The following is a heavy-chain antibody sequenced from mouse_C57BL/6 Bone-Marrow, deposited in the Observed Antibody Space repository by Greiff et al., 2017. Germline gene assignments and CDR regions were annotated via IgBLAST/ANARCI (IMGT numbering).Heavy chain of an antibody. J-gene: IGHJ1*03. CDR2: IYPRSGNT. D-gene: IGHD1-1*01. Sequence: VKLVESGAELARPGASVKLSCKASGYTFTSYGISWVKQRTGQGLEWIGEIYPRSGNTYYNEKFKGKATLTADKSSSTAYMELRSLTSEDSAVYFCARDYYGSLGPWYFDVWGTGTTVTVSS. V-gene: IGHV1-81*01. CDR3: ARDYYGSLGPWYFDV. CDR1: GYTFTSYG.